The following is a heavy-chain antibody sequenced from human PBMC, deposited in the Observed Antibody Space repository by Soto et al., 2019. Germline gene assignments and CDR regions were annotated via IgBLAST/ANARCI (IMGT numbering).Heavy chain of an antibody. V-gene: IGHV1-8*01. Sequence: QVQLEQSGAEVKKPGASVKVSCKASGYTFTSYDINWVRQATGQGLEWMGWMNPNSGDTGFAQKFQGRVTMTRNTTISTVYMELSSLRSEDTAVYYXXXXXYNWNHNPPNPPHYNYSVDVWGQGTTVTVSS. CDR1: GYTFTSYD. D-gene: IGHD1-1*01. J-gene: IGHJ6*02. CDR3: XXXXYNWNHNPPNPPHYNYSVDV. CDR2: MNPNSGDT.